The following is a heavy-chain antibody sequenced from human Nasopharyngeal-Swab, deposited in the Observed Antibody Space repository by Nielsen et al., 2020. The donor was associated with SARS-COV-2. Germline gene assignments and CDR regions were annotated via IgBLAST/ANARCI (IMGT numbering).Heavy chain of an antibody. CDR3: AREYYYDSATPNWFDP. CDR1: GGSFTNGDYY. V-gene: IGHV4-30-4*01. D-gene: IGHD3-22*01. CDR2: IRYSGDT. Sequence: SETLSLTCTVSGGSFTNGDYYWTWLRQSPGKGLEWIGYIRYSGDTLYNPSLKSRLTISVDTSKKQFSLKLNSVTAADTAVYFCAREYYYDSATPNWFDPWGQGTLVTVPS. J-gene: IGHJ5*02.